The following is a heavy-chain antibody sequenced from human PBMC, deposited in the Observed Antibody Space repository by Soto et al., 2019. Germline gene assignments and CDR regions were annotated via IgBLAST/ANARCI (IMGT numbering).Heavy chain of an antibody. V-gene: IGHV1-3*01. CDR3: ARARITIFGVADGMDV. Sequence: ASVKVSCKASGYTFTSYAMHWVRQAPGQRLEWMGWINAGNGNTKYSQKFQGRVTITRDTSASTAYMELSSLRSEDTAVYYCARARITIFGVADGMDVWGQGTTVTV. J-gene: IGHJ6*02. CDR2: INAGNGNT. CDR1: GYTFTSYA. D-gene: IGHD3-3*01.